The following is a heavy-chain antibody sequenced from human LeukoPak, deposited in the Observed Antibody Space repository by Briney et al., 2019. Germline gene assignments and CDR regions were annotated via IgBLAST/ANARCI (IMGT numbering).Heavy chain of an antibody. CDR1: GGTFSSYA. Sequence: SVKVSCKASGGTFSSYAISWVRQAPGQGLEWMGGIIPIFGTANYAQKFQGRVTITADESTSTAYMELSSLRSEDTAVYYCARDEGDCSSTSCLFDYWGQGTLVTVPS. V-gene: IGHV1-69*01. J-gene: IGHJ4*02. D-gene: IGHD2-2*01. CDR3: ARDEGDCSSTSCLFDY. CDR2: IIPIFGTA.